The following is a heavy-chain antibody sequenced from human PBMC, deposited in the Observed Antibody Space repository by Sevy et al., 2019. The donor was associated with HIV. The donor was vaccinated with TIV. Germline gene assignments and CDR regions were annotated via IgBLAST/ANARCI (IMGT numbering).Heavy chain of an antibody. CDR2: IYYSGST. J-gene: IGHJ6*02. Sequence: SETLSLTCTVSGGSISSYYWSWIRQPPGKGLEWIGYIYYSGSTNYNPALKSRVTTSVDTSKNQFSLKLSSVTAADTAVYYCARDVRAYCGGDCYYYYFGMDVWGQGTTVTVSS. CDR3: ARDVRAYCGGDCYYYYFGMDV. D-gene: IGHD2-21*02. V-gene: IGHV4-59*01. CDR1: GGSISSYY.